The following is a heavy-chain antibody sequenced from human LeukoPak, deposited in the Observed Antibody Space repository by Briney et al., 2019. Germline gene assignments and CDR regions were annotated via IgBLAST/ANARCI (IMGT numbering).Heavy chain of an antibody. CDR3: ARDLMITFGGVIVSRHYFDY. J-gene: IGHJ4*02. Sequence: AASVKVSCKASGGTFSSYAISWVRQAPGQGLEWMGGIIPIFGTANYAQKFQGRVTITADESTSTAYMELSSLRSEDTAVYYCARDLMITFGGVIVSRHYFDYWGQGTLVTVSS. CDR2: IIPIFGTA. D-gene: IGHD3-16*02. CDR1: GGTFSSYA. V-gene: IGHV1-69*13.